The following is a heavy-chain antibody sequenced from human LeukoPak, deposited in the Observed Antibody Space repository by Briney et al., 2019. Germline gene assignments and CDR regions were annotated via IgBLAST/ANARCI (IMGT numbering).Heavy chain of an antibody. CDR3: AMSGYDM. CDR2: ISDVGGST. Sequence: PGGSLRLPCAASGFTFSSYAMSWVRQAPGRGLEWVSAISDVGGSTYYADSVKGRFTISRDNSKNTLYMQMNSLRADDTAVYYCAMSGYDMRGQGTLVTVSS. J-gene: IGHJ4*02. D-gene: IGHD3-3*01. V-gene: IGHV3-23*01. CDR1: GFTFSSYA.